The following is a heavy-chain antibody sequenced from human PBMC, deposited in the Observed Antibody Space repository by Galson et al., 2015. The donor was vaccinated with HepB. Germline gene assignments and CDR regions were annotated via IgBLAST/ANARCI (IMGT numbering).Heavy chain of an antibody. CDR1: GFTFGDYA. V-gene: IGHV3-49*03. Sequence: SLRLSCAVSGFTFGDYAMAWFRQAPGKGLEWVSFIRSKPYGETTEYAASVQGRFTISRDDSKNSLYLQMNSLKTEDTAVYYCAIERRDYGDYAYYYYGMDVWGQGTTVTVSS. CDR2: IRSKPYGETT. D-gene: IGHD4-17*01. CDR3: AIERRDYGDYAYYYYGMDV. J-gene: IGHJ6*02.